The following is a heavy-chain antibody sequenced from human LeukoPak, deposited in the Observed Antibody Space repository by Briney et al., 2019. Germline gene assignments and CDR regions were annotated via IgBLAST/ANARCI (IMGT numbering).Heavy chain of an antibody. V-gene: IGHV4-34*01. CDR3: APIFGDYSDFDS. J-gene: IGHJ4*02. Sequence: SETLSLICAVYGGSFSNYYLSWVRQPPGKGLEWIGEITHSGSTNYNPSLKSRVTISVDTSKSQFSLKLRSVAAADTAVYYCAPIFGDYSDFDSWGQGTLVTVSS. CDR1: GGSFSNYY. D-gene: IGHD4-17*01. CDR2: ITHSGST.